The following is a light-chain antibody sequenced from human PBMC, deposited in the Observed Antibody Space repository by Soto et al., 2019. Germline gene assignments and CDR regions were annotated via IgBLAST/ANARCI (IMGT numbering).Light chain of an antibody. Sequence: EIVLTQSPGTLSLSPGERATLSCRASQSVSSSYLAWYHQKPGPAPRLLISGASSRATGIPDRFSGSGSGTDFTLTISRLEPEDFAVYYCQQYGSSPWTFGQGTKVEIK. CDR2: GAS. CDR3: QQYGSSPWT. CDR1: QSVSSSY. J-gene: IGKJ1*01. V-gene: IGKV3-20*01.